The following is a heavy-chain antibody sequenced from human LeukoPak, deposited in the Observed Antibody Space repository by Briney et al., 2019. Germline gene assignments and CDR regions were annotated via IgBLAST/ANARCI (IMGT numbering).Heavy chain of an antibody. Sequence: SETLSLTCTVSGGSISSSSYYWSWIRQPPGKGLEWIGYIYYSGSTNYNPSLKSRVTISVDTSKNQFSLKLSSVTAADTAVYYCARDPSLRSSGYYRTFWFDPWGQGTLVTVSS. CDR1: GGSISSSSYY. CDR2: IYYSGST. V-gene: IGHV4-61*01. D-gene: IGHD3-22*01. CDR3: ARDPSLRSSGYYRTFWFDP. J-gene: IGHJ5*02.